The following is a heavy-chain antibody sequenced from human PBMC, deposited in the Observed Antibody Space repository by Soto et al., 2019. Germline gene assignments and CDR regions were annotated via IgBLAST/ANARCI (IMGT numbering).Heavy chain of an antibody. D-gene: IGHD6-13*01. V-gene: IGHV4-39*01. CDR3: ARGSTWQGRDWFDP. Sequence: QLLLQESGPGLVKPSGTLSLTCTVSGDSVSNSGYYWGWIRQSPGKRLEWIGSVSFSGSKYYNPSLRGRVTFSVDTSKTLISLKLRSVTAADTAVYYCARGSTWQGRDWFDPWGQGTLVTVSS. J-gene: IGHJ5*02. CDR1: GDSVSNSGYY. CDR2: VSFSGSK.